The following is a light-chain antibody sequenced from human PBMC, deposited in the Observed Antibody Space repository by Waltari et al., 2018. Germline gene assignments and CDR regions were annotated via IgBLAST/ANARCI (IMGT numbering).Light chain of an antibody. J-gene: IGKJ2*01. CDR3: LQHNSFPHT. CDR2: ASS. Sequence: DIQMTQSPSSLSASVGDRVNITCRASQDIRNELAWYQQKPGKAPKRLIYASSSVQYGVPSRFSGRGSGTEFTLAIGGLQPEDFATYFCLQHNSFPHTCGQGTYLEI. V-gene: IGKV1-17*01. CDR1: QDIRNE.